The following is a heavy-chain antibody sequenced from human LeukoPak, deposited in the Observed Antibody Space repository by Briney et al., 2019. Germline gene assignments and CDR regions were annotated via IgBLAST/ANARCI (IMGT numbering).Heavy chain of an antibody. V-gene: IGHV4-39*07. Sequence: SETLSLTCTVSGGSISSSSYYWGWIRQPPGKGLEWIGSIYYSGSTYYNPSLKSRVTMSVDTSKNQFSLKLSSVTAADTAVYYCARVSGGSYLEFDYWGQGALVTVSS. CDR2: IYYSGST. J-gene: IGHJ4*02. CDR3: ARVSGGSYLEFDY. D-gene: IGHD1-26*01. CDR1: GGSISSSSYY.